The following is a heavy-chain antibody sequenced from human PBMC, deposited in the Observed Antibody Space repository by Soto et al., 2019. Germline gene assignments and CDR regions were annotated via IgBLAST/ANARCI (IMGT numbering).Heavy chain of an antibody. Sequence: GASVKVSCKASGYTFTSYGISWVRQAPGKGLEWMGWISAYNGNTNYAQKLQGRVTMTTDTSTSTAYMELRSLRSDDTAVYYCAREVGVTTYYYYGMDVWGQGTTVTVSS. J-gene: IGHJ6*02. D-gene: IGHD4-4*01. V-gene: IGHV1-18*01. CDR2: ISAYNGNT. CDR3: AREVGVTTYYYYGMDV. CDR1: GYTFTSYG.